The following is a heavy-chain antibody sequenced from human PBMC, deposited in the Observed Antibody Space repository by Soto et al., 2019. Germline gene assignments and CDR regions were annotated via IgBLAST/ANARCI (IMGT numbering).Heavy chain of an antibody. CDR3: ARDQRYCSGGSCFPYFDY. CDR1: GGSISSGGYS. V-gene: IGHV4-30-2*01. J-gene: IGHJ4*01. D-gene: IGHD2-15*01. Sequence: SETLSLTCAVSGGSISSGGYSWSWIRQPPGKGLEWIGYIYHSGSTYYNPSLKSRVTISVDKSKNQFSLKLSSVTAADTAVYYCARDQRYCSGGSCFPYFDYWGHGTLVTVSS. CDR2: IYHSGST.